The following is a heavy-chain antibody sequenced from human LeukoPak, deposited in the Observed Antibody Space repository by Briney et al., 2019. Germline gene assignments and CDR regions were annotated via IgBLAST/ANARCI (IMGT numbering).Heavy chain of an antibody. CDR2: IYHSGST. CDR3: ARAEDGYKLGAFDI. D-gene: IGHD5-24*01. CDR1: GGSFYGGSFSGYY. J-gene: IGHJ3*02. Sequence: SETLSLTCAVYGGSFYGGSFSGYYWSWIRQPPGKGLEWIGYIYHSGSTYYNPSLKSRVTISVDRSKNQFSLKLSSVTAADTAVYYCARAEDGYKLGAFDIWGQGTMVTVSS. V-gene: IGHV4-30-2*01.